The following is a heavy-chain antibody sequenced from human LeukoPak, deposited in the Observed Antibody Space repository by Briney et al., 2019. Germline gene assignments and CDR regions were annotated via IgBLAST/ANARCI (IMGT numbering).Heavy chain of an antibody. CDR3: ARDRNTDFWSGYYTNYFDY. CDR2: IKQDGSEK. V-gene: IGHV3-7*01. D-gene: IGHD3-3*01. Sequence: PGGSLRLSCAASGFTFSGSALHWVRQASGKGLEWVANIKQDGSEKYYVDTVKGRFTISRDNAKNSLYLQMNSLRAEDTAVYYCARDRNTDFWSGYYTNYFDYWGQGTLVTVSS. CDR1: GFTFSGSA. J-gene: IGHJ4*02.